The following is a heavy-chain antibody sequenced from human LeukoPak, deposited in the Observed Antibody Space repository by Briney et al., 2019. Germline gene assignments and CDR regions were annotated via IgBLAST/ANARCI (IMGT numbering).Heavy chain of an antibody. CDR1: AFTFSSYE. D-gene: IGHD5-24*01. V-gene: IGHV3-48*03. CDR3: ARDDGYMDV. Sequence: GGSLRLSCAASAFTFSSYEMIWVRQAPGKGLEWVSYIGSSGSTKYYAESVKGRFTISRDNAKNSLYLQMNSLRAEDTAVYYCARDDGYMDVWGKGTTVTVSS. CDR2: IGSSGSTK. J-gene: IGHJ6*03.